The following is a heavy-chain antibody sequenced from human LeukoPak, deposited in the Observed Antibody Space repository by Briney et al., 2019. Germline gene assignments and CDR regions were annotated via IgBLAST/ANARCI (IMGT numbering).Heavy chain of an antibody. CDR3: ARGYYDSSGYFHDAFDI. D-gene: IGHD3-22*01. V-gene: IGHV4-30-2*01. Sequence: SQTLSLTCAVSGGSISSGGYSWTWIRQPPGKGLEWIGYIYHSGSTYYNPSLKSRVTISVDRSKNQFSLKLSSVTAADTAVYYCARGYYDSSGYFHDAFDIWGQGTMVTVSS. CDR2: IYHSGST. CDR1: GGSISSGGYS. J-gene: IGHJ3*02.